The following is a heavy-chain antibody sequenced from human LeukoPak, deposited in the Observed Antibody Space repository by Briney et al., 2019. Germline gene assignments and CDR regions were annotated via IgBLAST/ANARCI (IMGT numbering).Heavy chain of an antibody. Sequence: KPSETLSLTCAVYGGSFSGYYWSWIRQPPGKGLEWIGEINHSGSTNYNPSLKSRVTISVDTSKNQFSLKLSSVTAADTAVYYCARGDYDILTLWGQGTLVTVSS. CDR3: ARGDYDILTL. D-gene: IGHD3-9*01. V-gene: IGHV4-34*01. CDR1: GGSFSGYY. J-gene: IGHJ4*02. CDR2: INHSGST.